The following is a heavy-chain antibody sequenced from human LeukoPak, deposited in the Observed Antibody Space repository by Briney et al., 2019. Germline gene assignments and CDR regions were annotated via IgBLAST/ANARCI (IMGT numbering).Heavy chain of an antibody. J-gene: IGHJ5*02. CDR1: GYTFTGYY. V-gene: IGHV1-2*02. CDR2: INPNSGGT. D-gene: IGHD4-17*01. CDR3: ARTNYGDYWFDP. Sequence: ASVKLSCKASGYTFTGYYMHWVRQAPGQGLEWMGWINPNSGGTNYAQKFQGRVTMTRDTSISTSSMKLTRLTSDDTPGYSCARTNYGDYWFDPWGQGILVTASS.